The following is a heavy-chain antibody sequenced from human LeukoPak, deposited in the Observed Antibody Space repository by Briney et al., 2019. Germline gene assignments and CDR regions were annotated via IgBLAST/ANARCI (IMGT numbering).Heavy chain of an antibody. CDR1: GGSIRSYY. Sequence: SETLSLTCTVSGGSIRSYYWSWIRQPPGKGLEWIGYIYYQGSTNYNPSLKSRVTISVDTSKNQFSLKLTSVTAADTAVYYCARVYYSSSYDYWYFDLWGRGTLVTVSS. J-gene: IGHJ2*01. CDR3: ARVYYSSSYDYWYFDL. D-gene: IGHD6-13*01. V-gene: IGHV4-59*01. CDR2: IYYQGST.